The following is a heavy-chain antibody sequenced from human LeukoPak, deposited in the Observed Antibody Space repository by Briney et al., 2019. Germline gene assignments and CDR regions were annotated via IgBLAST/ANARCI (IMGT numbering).Heavy chain of an antibody. CDR1: GFTFSSHS. Sequence: GGSLRLSCAASGFTFSSHSMTWVRRAPGKGLEGVSYSSSSSSTIYYAESVKGRFTISRDNAKNSLYLQMNSLRAEDTAVYYCARDNYDSRSYNYGMDVWGQGTTVTVSS. D-gene: IGHD3-22*01. J-gene: IGHJ6*02. CDR2: SSSSSSTI. V-gene: IGHV3-48*01. CDR3: ARDNYDSRSYNYGMDV.